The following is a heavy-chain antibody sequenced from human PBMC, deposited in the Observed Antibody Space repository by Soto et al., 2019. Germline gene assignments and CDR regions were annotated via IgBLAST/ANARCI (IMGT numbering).Heavy chain of an antibody. D-gene: IGHD3-3*01. Sequence: QVQLLQSGAEVKTTGSWVTISCTPSGGSFNYYAFSWVRQAPGQGLEWLGGIIPLFGTSDYSQSFRDRATITAVKSTSTVFLELRSLTSQDTAVYYCARLPLRITVFGMVLGYSDSWGQGSLITVSS. V-gene: IGHV1-69*06. CDR1: GGSFNYYA. CDR2: IIPLFGTS. CDR3: ARLPLRITVFGMVLGYSDS. J-gene: IGHJ4*02.